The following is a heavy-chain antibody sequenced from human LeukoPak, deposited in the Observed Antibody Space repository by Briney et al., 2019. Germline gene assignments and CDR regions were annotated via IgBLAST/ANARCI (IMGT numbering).Heavy chain of an antibody. CDR3: ARHSRSGSGGYENAFDI. CDR1: GGSISSSSYY. Sequence: SETLSLTCTVSGGSISSSSYYWDWIRQSPGKGLEWIGNIYSGGSTYYTPSLKSRVTISVDTSKNQFSLKLSSVTAADKAIYFCARHSRSGSGGYENAFDIWGQGTMVTVSS. CDR2: IYSGGST. V-gene: IGHV4-39*01. D-gene: IGHD5-12*01. J-gene: IGHJ3*02.